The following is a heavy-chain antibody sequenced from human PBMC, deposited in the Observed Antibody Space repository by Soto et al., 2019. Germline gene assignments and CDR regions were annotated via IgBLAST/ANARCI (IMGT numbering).Heavy chain of an antibody. J-gene: IGHJ4*02. Sequence: QVQLVQSGAEVKKPGSSVKVSCKASGGTFSSYAISWVRQAPGQGLEWMGGIIPIFGTANYAQKFQGRVTITADESTSTAYMELSSLRSEDTAVYYCATTPETTVTTPADYWGQGTLVTVSS. D-gene: IGHD4-17*01. CDR2: IIPIFGTA. CDR3: ATTPETTVTTPADY. V-gene: IGHV1-69*01. CDR1: GGTFSSYA.